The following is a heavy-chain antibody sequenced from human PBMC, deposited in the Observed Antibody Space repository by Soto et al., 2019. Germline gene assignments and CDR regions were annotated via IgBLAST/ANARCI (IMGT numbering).Heavy chain of an antibody. V-gene: IGHV4-34*01. D-gene: IGHD2-15*01. Sequence: SETLSLTCAVYGGSFSGYYWSWIRQPPGKGLEWIGEINHSGSTNYNPSLKSRVTISADKSTSTAYVQWSSLKASDTAMYYCARRTQYCTSAGCYVYFDLWGQGTQVTVSS. J-gene: IGHJ4*02. CDR2: INHSGST. CDR3: ARRTQYCTSAGCYVYFDL. CDR1: GGSFSGYY.